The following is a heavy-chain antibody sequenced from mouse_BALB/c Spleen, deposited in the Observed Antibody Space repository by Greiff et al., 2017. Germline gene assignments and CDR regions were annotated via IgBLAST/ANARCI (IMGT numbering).Heavy chain of an antibody. CDR1: GYAFSSYW. V-gene: IGHV1-80*01. Sequence: QVQLKESGAELVRPGSSVKISCKASGYAFSSYWMNWVKQRPGQGLEWIGQIYPGDGDTNYNGKFKGKATLTADKSSSTAYMQLSSLTSEDSAVYFCARDGEDYWGQGTTLTVSS. CDR3: ARDGEDY. J-gene: IGHJ2*01. CDR2: IYPGDGDT.